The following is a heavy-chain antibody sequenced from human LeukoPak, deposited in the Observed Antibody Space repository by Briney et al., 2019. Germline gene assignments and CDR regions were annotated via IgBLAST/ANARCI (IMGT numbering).Heavy chain of an antibody. D-gene: IGHD6-6*01. V-gene: IGHV1-69*13. CDR3: ARGLYSSSSRGFDY. J-gene: IGHJ4*02. CDR2: IIPIFGTA. CDR1: GDTFTSYG. Sequence: GASVKVSCKASGDTFTSYGSSWVRQAPGQGLEWMGGIIPIFGTANYAQKFQGRVTITADESTSTAYMELSSLRSEDTAVYYCARGLYSSSSRGFDYWGQGTLVTVSS.